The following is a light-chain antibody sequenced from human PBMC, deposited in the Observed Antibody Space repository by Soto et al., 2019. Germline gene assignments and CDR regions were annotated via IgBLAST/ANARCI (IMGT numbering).Light chain of an antibody. CDR3: SSYAGSNNLYV. Sequence: QSALTQPRSVSGSPGQSVTISCTGTSSDVGGYNYVSWYQQHPGKAPKLMIYEVSKRPSGVPDRFSGSKSGNTASLTVSGLQAEDEADYYCSSYAGSNNLYVFGTGTKLTVL. CDR1: SSDVGGYNY. V-gene: IGLV2-8*01. CDR2: EVS. J-gene: IGLJ1*01.